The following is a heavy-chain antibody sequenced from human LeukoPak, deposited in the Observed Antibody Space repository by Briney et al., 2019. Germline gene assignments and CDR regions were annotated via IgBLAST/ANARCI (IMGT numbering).Heavy chain of an antibody. Sequence: PSETLSLTCAVYGGSFSGYYWSWIRQPPGKGLEWIGEINHSGSTNYNPSLKSRVTISVDTSKNQFSLKLSSVTAADMAVYYCARGEYCSSTSCYVRWFDPWGQGTLVTVSS. CDR1: GGSFSGYY. CDR2: INHSGST. J-gene: IGHJ5*02. CDR3: ARGEYCSSTSCYVRWFDP. D-gene: IGHD2-2*01. V-gene: IGHV4-34*01.